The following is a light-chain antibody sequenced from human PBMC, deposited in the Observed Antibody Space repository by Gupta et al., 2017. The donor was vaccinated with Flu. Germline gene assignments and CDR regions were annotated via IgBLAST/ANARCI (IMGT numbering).Light chain of an antibody. CDR3: QAWGGNTVV. Sequence: YYGGTLGEIYASWYLPRPGHSPLLFIYQDTKRPSPVPVPFSGSDSGATATLTIRGAQAVAEADCYCQAWGGNTVVFGGGTKLTVV. J-gene: IGLJ2*01. CDR1: TLGEIY. CDR2: QDT. V-gene: IGLV3-1*01.